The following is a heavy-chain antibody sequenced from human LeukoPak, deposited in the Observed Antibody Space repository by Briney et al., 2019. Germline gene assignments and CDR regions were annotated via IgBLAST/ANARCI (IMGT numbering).Heavy chain of an antibody. CDR3: ARGRGSGSYRPHYYYYYMDV. Sequence: GGSLRLSCAASGFTFSSYQMNWVRQAPGRGLEWVSYISSSGSTIYYADSVKGRFTISRDNAKNSLYLQMNSLRAEDTAVYYCARGRGSGSYRPHYYYYYMDVWGKGTTVTISS. D-gene: IGHD3-10*01. CDR2: ISSSGSTI. V-gene: IGHV3-48*03. CDR1: GFTFSSYQ. J-gene: IGHJ6*03.